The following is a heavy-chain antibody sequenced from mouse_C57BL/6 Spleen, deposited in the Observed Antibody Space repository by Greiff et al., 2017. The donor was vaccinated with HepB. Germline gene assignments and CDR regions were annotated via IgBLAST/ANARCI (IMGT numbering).Heavy chain of an antibody. J-gene: IGHJ2*01. CDR2: ISDGGSYT. D-gene: IGHD5-1-1*01. CDR1: GFTFSSYA. V-gene: IGHV5-4*01. CDR3: ARERNPYNYFDY. Sequence: EVKVVESGGGLVKPGGSLKLSCAASGFTFSSYAMSWVRQTPEKRLEWVATISDGGSYTYYPDNVKGRFTISRDNAKNNLYLQMSHLKSEDTAMYYCARERNPYNYFDYWGQGTTLTVSS.